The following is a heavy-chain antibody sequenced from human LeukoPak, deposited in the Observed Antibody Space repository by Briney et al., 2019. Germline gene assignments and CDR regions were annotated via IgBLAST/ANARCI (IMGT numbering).Heavy chain of an antibody. D-gene: IGHD6-19*01. J-gene: IGHJ4*02. CDR2: IYHSGST. CDR1: GGSISSSNW. V-gene: IGHV4-4*02. Sequence: SSETLSLTCAVSGGSISSSNWSSWVRQPPGKGLEWIGEIYHSGSTNYNPSLKSRVTISVDKSKNQFSLKLSSVTAADTAVYYCARNPYSSGWYFDYWGQGTLVTVSS. CDR3: ARNPYSSGWYFDY.